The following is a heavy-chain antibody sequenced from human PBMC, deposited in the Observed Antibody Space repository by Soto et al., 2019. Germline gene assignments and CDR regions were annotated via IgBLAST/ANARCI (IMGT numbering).Heavy chain of an antibody. D-gene: IGHD5-18*01. CDR3: ARVAWIQLGGLSARVVRPNYFDY. J-gene: IGHJ4*02. CDR1: GYTFTSYA. V-gene: IGHV1-3*01. CDR2: INAGNGNT. Sequence: ASVKVSCKASGYTFTSYAMHWVRQAPGQRLEWMGWINAGNGNTKYSQKFQGRVTITRDTSASTAYTELSSLRSEDTAVYYCARVAWIQLGGLSARVVRPNYFDYWGQGTVVTVSS.